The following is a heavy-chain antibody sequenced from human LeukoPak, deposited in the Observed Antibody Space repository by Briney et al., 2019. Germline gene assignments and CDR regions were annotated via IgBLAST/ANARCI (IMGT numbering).Heavy chain of an antibody. CDR3: ARLWSYYDNSGFFEDY. CDR1: GYIFTNYY. J-gene: IGHJ4*02. D-gene: IGHD3-22*01. V-gene: IGHV1-46*01. CDR2: INPVGGVT. Sequence: ASVKVSRKASGYIFTNYYLYWVRQAPGQGLEWTGVINPVGGVTTYAQRFQGRVTMTRDTSTSTFDMELSSLKSEDTAVYYCARLWSYYDNSGFFEDYWGQGTLVTVSS.